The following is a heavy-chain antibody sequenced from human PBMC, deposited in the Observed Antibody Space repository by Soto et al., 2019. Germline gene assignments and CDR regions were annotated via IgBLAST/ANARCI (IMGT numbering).Heavy chain of an antibody. CDR3: ARERQYYHFWSGYHNERPYGMDV. D-gene: IGHD3-3*02. V-gene: IGHV4-34*01. Sequence: PSESLSLTCAVYGWSFSCYFLPWVRQSPGKGLEWIGKINDRVSTNYNSSIKSRVTISVGTSKNQFSLMLSSVTEADTAVYYCARERQYYHFWSGYHNERPYGMDVRGQGTTVTVSS. CDR2: INDRVST. J-gene: IGHJ6*02. CDR1: GWSFSCYF.